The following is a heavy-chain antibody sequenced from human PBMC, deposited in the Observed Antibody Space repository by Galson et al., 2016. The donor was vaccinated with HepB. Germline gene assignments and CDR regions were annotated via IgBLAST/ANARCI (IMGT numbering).Heavy chain of an antibody. J-gene: IGHJ4*02. V-gene: IGHV3-21*01. Sequence: SLRLSCAASGFTFSSYTMNWVRQAPGKGLEWISSISSSSSSIYYADSVKGRFTVSRDNAKNSLFLQMNALRDEDTAVYYCASPRGRLVMPPDYWGQGTLVTVSS. CDR3: ASPRGRLVMPPDY. D-gene: IGHD6-6*01. CDR1: GFTFSSYT. CDR2: ISSSSSSI.